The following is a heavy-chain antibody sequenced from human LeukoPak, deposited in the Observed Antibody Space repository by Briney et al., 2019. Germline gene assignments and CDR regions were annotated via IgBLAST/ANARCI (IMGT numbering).Heavy chain of an antibody. CDR3: ARGGYSSGWYVGGYYFDY. V-gene: IGHV3-21*01. CDR2: ISSSSSYI. D-gene: IGHD6-19*01. Sequence: GGSLRLSCAASGFTFSSYSMNWVRQAPGKGLEWVSSISSSSSYIYYADSVKGRFTISRENAKNSLYLQMNSLRAEDTAVYYCARGGYSSGWYVGGYYFDYWGQGTLVTVSS. J-gene: IGHJ4*02. CDR1: GFTFSSYS.